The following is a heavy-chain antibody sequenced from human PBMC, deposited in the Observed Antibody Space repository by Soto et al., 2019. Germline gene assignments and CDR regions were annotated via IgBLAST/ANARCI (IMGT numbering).Heavy chain of an antibody. CDR1: GFTFSSYG. J-gene: IGHJ5*02. Sequence: PGGSLRLSCAVSGFTFSSYGMHWVRQAPGKGLEWVAVISYDGTNKYYADSVKGRFTISRDNSKNSLYLQMNSLRAEDTAVYYCARLPYPWGWYDPWGQGTPVTSPQ. CDR3: ARLPYPWGWYDP. V-gene: IGHV3-30*03. CDR2: ISYDGTNK. D-gene: IGHD3-16*01.